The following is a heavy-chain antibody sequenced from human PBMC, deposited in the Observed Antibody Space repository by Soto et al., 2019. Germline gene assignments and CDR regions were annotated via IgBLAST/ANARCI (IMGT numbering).Heavy chain of an antibody. V-gene: IGHV3-21*06. J-gene: IGHJ4*02. CDR1: GFTLSLYT. D-gene: IGHD1-1*01. CDR2: LGVSDDR. Sequence: PGGSLRLSCAASGFTLSLYTINWVRQAPGKGLEWVSPLGVSDDRFYADSVKGRFTISRDTAKNTMYLEMHGLRGEDTAVYYCARVTEIPEIATLEVDNWGQGTLVTVSS. CDR3: ARVTEIPEIATLEVDN.